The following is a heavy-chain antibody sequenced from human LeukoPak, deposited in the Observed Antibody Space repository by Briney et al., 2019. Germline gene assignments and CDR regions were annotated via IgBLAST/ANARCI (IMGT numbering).Heavy chain of an antibody. CDR2: IYYSGST. J-gene: IGHJ5*02. V-gene: IGHV4-31*03. D-gene: IGHD3-22*01. Sequence: PSETLSLTCTVSGGSISSGGYYWSWIRQHPGKGLEWIGYIYYSGSTYYNPSLKSRVTISVDTSKNQFSLKLSSVTAADTAVYYCARDHYYDSSGYPTGWFDPWGQGTLVTVSS. CDR3: ARDHYYDSSGYPTGWFDP. CDR1: GGSISSGGYY.